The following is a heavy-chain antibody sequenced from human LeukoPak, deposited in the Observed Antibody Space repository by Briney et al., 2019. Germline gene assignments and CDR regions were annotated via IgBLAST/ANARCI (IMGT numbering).Heavy chain of an antibody. J-gene: IGHJ4*02. CDR3: ARVGPATAFDY. V-gene: IGHV3-64*02. Sequence: GGSLRLSCAASGFTLSSFSMHWVRQSPGRELEYVSAINYKGGSTYYADSVKDRFTISRDNSRNTLYLQMASLRDEDMGVYYCARVGPATAFDYWGQGTQVTVSS. CDR1: GFTLSSFS. CDR2: INYKGGST.